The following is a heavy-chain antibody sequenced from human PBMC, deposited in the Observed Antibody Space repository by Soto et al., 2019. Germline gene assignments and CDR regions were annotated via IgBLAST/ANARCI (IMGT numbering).Heavy chain of an antibody. CDR2: ISYDGSNK. D-gene: IGHD1-26*01. CDR1: GFTFSSYG. J-gene: IGHJ4*02. CDR3: AKGRQWELLLNVEYYFDY. V-gene: IGHV3-30*18. Sequence: GGSLRLSCAASGFTFSSYGMHWVRQAPGKGLEWVAVISYDGSNKYYADSVKGRFTISRDNSKNTLYLQMNSLRAEDTAVYYCAKGRQWELLLNVEYYFDYWGQGTLVTVSS.